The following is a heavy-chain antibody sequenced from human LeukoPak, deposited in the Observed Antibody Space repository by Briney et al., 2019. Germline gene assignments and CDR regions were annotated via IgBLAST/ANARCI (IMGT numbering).Heavy chain of an antibody. CDR3: AKGDYGDSSYYYYGMDV. CDR2: ISGSGGRA. CDR1: GFNFSNYA. Sequence: PGGSLRLSCEGSGFNFSNYAMTWVRQALGKGLEWVTVISGSGGRAEYADSVKARFTISRDKSKDTVFLQMNSLRGDDTAVYYCAKGDYGDSSYYYYGMDVWGQGTMVTVSS. J-gene: IGHJ6*02. D-gene: IGHD2-21*01. V-gene: IGHV3-23*01.